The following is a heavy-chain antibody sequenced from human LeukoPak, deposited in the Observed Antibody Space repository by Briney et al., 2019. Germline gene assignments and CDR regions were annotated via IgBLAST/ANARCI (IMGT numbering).Heavy chain of an antibody. V-gene: IGHV3-21*01. CDR1: GFTFSSYS. CDR2: ISSSSSYI. CDR3: ARESRTITFDY. Sequence: GGSLKLSCAASGFTFSSYSMNWVRQAPGKGLEWVSSISSSSSYIYYADSVKGRFTISRDNAKNSLYLQMNSLRAEDTAVYYCARESRTITFDYWGQGTLVTVSS. J-gene: IGHJ4*02.